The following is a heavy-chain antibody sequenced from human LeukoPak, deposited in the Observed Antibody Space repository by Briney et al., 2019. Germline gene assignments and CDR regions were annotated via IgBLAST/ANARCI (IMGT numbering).Heavy chain of an antibody. CDR2: INHSGST. D-gene: IGHD5-18*01. CDR1: GFTFSSYW. Sequence: GSLRLSCAASGFTFSSYWMHWVRHAPGKGLVWIGEINHSGSTNYNPSLKSRVTISVDTSKNQFSLKLSSVTAADTAVYYCARDPGHTARVGQYYYYIDVWGKGTTVTVSS. CDR3: ARDPGHTARVGQYYYYIDV. V-gene: IGHV4-34*01. J-gene: IGHJ6*03.